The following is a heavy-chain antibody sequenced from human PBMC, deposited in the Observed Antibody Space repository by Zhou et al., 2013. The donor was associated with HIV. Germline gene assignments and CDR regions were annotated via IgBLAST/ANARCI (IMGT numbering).Heavy chain of an antibody. J-gene: IGHJ5*02. Sequence: QVQLVQSGAEVKKPGSSVKVSCKASGGTFSSYAISWVRQAPGQGLEWMGGIIPIFGTANYAQKFQGRVTITTDESTSTAYMELSSLRSEDTAVYYCARGSYYDFWSGYYKNWFDPGAREPWSPSPQ. CDR2: IIPIFGTA. V-gene: IGHV1-69*05. CDR3: ARGSYYDFWSGYYKNWFDP. D-gene: IGHD3-3*01. CDR1: GGTFSSYA.